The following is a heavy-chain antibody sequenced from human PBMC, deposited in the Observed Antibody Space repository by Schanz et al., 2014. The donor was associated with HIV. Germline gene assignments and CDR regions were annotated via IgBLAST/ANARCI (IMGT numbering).Heavy chain of an antibody. J-gene: IGHJ4*02. D-gene: IGHD6-19*01. CDR2: IWYDGSNK. CDR1: GFTFSSYG. V-gene: IGHV3-33*01. CDR3: ARSSGWRVFDY. Sequence: QVQLVESGGGVVQPGKSLRLSCVASGFTFSSYGMHWVRQAPGKGLEWVAVIWYDGSNKYYADSVKGRFTISRDNSKSTLYLQMNSLRAEDTAVYYCARSSGWRVFDYWGQGTLVTVSS.